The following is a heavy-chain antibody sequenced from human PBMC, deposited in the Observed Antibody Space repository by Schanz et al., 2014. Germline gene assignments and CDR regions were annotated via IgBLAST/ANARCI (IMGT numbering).Heavy chain of an antibody. CDR2: VSRRTPYI. CDR1: GFTFSSYS. CDR3: GEDAPYPLDH. Sequence: EVQLVESGGGLVQPGGSLRLSCTASGFTFSSYSMNWVRQAPGKRLEWVSYVSRRTPYIYYADSVKGRFTLSRDNSKNAQYLLMNSLRAEGATIYYCGEDAPYPLDHWGRGTLITVSS. J-gene: IGHJ2*01. V-gene: IGHV3-48*01.